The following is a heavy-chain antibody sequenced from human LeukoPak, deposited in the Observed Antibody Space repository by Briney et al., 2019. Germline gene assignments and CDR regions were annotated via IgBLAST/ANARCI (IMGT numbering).Heavy chain of an antibody. CDR3: ARVHASGYNIFNWFDP. D-gene: IGHD5-12*01. J-gene: IGHJ5*02. CDR2: IYYSGST. V-gene: IGHV4-39*07. CDR1: GGSISSSSYY. Sequence: PSETLSLTCTVSGGSISSSSYYWGWIRQPPGKGLEWIGRIYYSGSTYYNPPLKSRVTISMYTSKNQFSLRLRSVTAADTAVYCCARVHASGYNIFNWFDPWGQGTLVTVSS.